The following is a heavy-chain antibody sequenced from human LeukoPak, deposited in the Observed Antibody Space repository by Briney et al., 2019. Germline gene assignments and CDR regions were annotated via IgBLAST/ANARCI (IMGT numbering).Heavy chain of an antibody. CDR3: AGVGGERYGSGTWGFDP. V-gene: IGHV1-24*01. Sequence: GASVKVSCKVSGYTLTELSMHWVRQAPGKGREGRGGFDPEDGETIYAQKFQGRVTMTEDTSTDTAYMELSSLRSDDTALYYCAGVGGERYGSGTWGFDPWGQGTLVTVSS. CDR1: GYTLTELS. D-gene: IGHD3-10*01. CDR2: FDPEDGET. J-gene: IGHJ5*02.